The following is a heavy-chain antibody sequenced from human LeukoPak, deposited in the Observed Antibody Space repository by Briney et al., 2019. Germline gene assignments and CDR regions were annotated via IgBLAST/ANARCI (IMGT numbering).Heavy chain of an antibody. CDR1: GFTFDDYA. CDR2: ISWNSGSI. D-gene: IGHD3-3*01. V-gene: IGHV3-9*01. CDR3: AKDYDFWSGYYNGGHFDY. J-gene: IGHJ4*02. Sequence: GGSLRLSCAASGFTFDDYAMHWVRQAPGKGLEWVSGISWNSGSIGYADSVKGRFTISRDNAKNSLYLQMNSLRAEDTALYYCAKDYDFWSGYYNGGHFDYWGQGTLVTVSS.